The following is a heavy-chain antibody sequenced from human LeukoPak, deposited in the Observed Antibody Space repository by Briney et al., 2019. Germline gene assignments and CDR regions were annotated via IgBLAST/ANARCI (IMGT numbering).Heavy chain of an antibody. Sequence: ASVKVSCKASGYTFSTYGISWVRQAPGQGLEWMGWISAYTGNTNYAQNVQGRATMTTDTSTSTAYLELRSLRSDDTAVYYCARDCGNCGGAPDDTFDIWGQGTMVTVSS. D-gene: IGHD2-21*01. CDR2: ISAYTGNT. J-gene: IGHJ3*02. CDR3: ARDCGNCGGAPDDTFDI. CDR1: GYTFSTYG. V-gene: IGHV1-18*01.